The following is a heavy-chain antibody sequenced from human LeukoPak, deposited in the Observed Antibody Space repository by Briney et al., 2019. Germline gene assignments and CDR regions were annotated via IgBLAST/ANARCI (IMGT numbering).Heavy chain of an antibody. CDR2: ISWNSGSI. D-gene: IGHD1-14*01. V-gene: IGHV3-9*01. CDR3: ARRTPGLFDY. CDR1: GFTFDDYA. Sequence: PGGSLRLSCAASGFTFDDYAMHWVRQAPGKGLEWVSGISWNSGSIGYADSVKGRFTISRDNAKNSLYLQMNSLRAEDTAVYYCARRTPGLFDYWGQGTLVTVSS. J-gene: IGHJ4*02.